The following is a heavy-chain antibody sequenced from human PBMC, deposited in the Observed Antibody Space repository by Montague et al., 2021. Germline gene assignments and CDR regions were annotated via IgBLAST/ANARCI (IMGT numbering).Heavy chain of an antibody. CDR1: GGPFSGYF. CDR3: ARDTWFRENLSSLYYYGIDV. J-gene: IGHJ6*02. CDR2: INHSGDA. Sequence: SETLSLTCGVYGGPFSGYFWTWIRQSPGKGLEWVGEINHSGDANYNPSLESRVTMTVDTSKRQFSLRPTSLTAADTAIYYCARDTWFRENLSSLYYYGIDVWGQGTTVTVSS. D-gene: IGHD3-10*01. V-gene: IGHV4-34*01.